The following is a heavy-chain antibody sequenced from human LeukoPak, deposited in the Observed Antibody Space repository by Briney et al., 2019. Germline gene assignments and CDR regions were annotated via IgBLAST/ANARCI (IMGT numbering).Heavy chain of an antibody. J-gene: IGHJ6*02. Sequence: GGSLRLSCVTSGYTFSSYAMSWVRQAPGKGLEWVSVISGSGGTTYYADSVKGRFTISRDNSKSTLYLQMNSLRAEDTAVYYCAKDTSGSTSYSYHYGMDVWGQGTTVTVSS. D-gene: IGHD1-26*01. CDR2: ISGSGGTT. CDR3: AKDTSGSTSYSYHYGMDV. CDR1: GYTFSSYA. V-gene: IGHV3-23*01.